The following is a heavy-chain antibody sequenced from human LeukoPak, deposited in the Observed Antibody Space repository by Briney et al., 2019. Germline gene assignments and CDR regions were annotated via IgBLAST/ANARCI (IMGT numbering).Heavy chain of an antibody. CDR1: GYTLTELS. Sequence: GASVKVSCKVSGYTLTELSMHWVRQAPGKGLEWMGGFDPEDGETIYAQKFQGRVTMTEDTSTDTAYMELSSLRSEDTAVYYCATAITTSMIIGFDYGGQGTLVTVS. CDR3: ATAITTSMIIGFDY. CDR2: FDPEDGET. V-gene: IGHV1-24*01. J-gene: IGHJ4*02. D-gene: IGHD3-22*01.